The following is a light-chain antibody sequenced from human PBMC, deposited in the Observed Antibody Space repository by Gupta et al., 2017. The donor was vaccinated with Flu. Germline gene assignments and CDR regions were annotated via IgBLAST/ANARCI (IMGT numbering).Light chain of an antibody. CDR3: QQADSFPRT. CDR1: RGIATW. V-gene: IGKV1-12*01. Sequence: PSSVSASVGDRVTITCRASRGIATWLAWYQQRPGKAPKLLIFSASSRGSGVPPRFSGSGSGTEFTLTISSLQPEDCATYYCQQADSFPRTFGQGTKMEI. CDR2: SAS. J-gene: IGKJ2*01.